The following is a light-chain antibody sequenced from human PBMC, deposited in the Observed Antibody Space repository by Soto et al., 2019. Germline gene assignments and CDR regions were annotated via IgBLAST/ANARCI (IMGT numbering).Light chain of an antibody. CDR1: SGDIGGYNY. CDR3: SSYTTNITPVD. Sequence: QSVLTQPASVSGSPGQSITISCTGTSGDIGGYNYVSWYQQHPGKAPKLLISEVTNRPSGVSNRFSGSKSGNTASLTISGLQAEDEADYYCSSYTTNITPVDFGGGTKLTVL. CDR2: EVT. V-gene: IGLV2-14*01. J-gene: IGLJ2*01.